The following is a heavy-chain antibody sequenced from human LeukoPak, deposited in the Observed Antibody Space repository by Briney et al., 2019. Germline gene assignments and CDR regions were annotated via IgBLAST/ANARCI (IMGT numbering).Heavy chain of an antibody. V-gene: IGHV3-7*01. CDR2: IKQDGSEK. CDR3: GTTVTTGRRY. D-gene: IGHD4-17*01. J-gene: IGHJ4*02. Sequence: GGSLRLSCAASEFTFSSYWMSWVRQAPGKGLEWVANIKQDGSEKYYMDSVKGRFTISRDNAKNSLYLQMNSLRAEDTAVYYCGTTVTTGRRYWGQGTLVTVSS. CDR1: EFTFSSYW.